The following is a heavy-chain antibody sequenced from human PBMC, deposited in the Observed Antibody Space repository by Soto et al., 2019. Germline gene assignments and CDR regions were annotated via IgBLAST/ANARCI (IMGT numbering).Heavy chain of an antibody. CDR1: GFTFSSYS. V-gene: IGHV3-48*01. CDR2: ISSSSSTI. D-gene: IGHD3-10*01. J-gene: IGHJ6*03. CDR3: ARVGRVSGSGSYSSYYYYMDV. Sequence: GGSLRLSCAASGFTFSSYSMNWVRQAPGKGLEWVSYISSSSSTIYYADSVKGRFTIARDNAKNSLYLHMNSLRAEDTAVYYCARVGRVSGSGSYSSYYYYMDVWGKGTTVTVSS.